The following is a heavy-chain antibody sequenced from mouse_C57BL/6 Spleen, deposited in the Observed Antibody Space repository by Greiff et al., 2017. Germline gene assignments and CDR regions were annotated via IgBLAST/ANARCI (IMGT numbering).Heavy chain of an antibody. CDR1: GYAFSSYW. CDR2: IYPGDGDT. D-gene: IGHD2-5*01. J-gene: IGHJ1*03. V-gene: IGHV1-80*01. Sequence: QVQLQQSGAELVKPGASVKISCKASGYAFSSYWMNWVKQRPGKGLEWIGQIYPGDGDTNYNGKFKGKATLTADKSSSTAYMQLSSLTSEDSAVYFCARRNSNHWYFDVWGTGTTVTVSS. CDR3: ARRNSNHWYFDV.